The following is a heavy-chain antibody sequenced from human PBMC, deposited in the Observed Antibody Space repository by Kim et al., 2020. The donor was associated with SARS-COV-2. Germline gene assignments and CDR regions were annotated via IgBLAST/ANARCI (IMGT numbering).Heavy chain of an antibody. CDR1: GFSFSTYS. J-gene: IGHJ6*02. Sequence: GGSLRLSCAASGFSFSTYSMNWVRQAPGKGLEWVSSISSTSSYIYYAYSVKGRFTISRDDARNSLYLQMNSLRAEDTAVYYCARGETAYGMDFWGQGTTVTVSS. CDR2: ISSTSSYI. D-gene: IGHD2-21*02. CDR3: ARGETAYGMDF. V-gene: IGHV3-21*01.